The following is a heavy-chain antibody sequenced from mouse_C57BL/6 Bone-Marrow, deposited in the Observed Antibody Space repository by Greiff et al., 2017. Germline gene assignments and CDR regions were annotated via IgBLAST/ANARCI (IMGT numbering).Heavy chain of an antibody. Sequence: QVQLQQPGAELVRPGSSVKLSCKASGYTFTSYWMHWVKQRPIQGLEWIGNIDPSDSETHYNQKFKDKATLTVDKSSSTAYMQLSSLTSEDSAVYYCARWQLHSLYAMDYWGQGTSVTVSS. V-gene: IGHV1-52*01. J-gene: IGHJ4*01. CDR3: ARWQLHSLYAMDY. D-gene: IGHD1-1*01. CDR1: GYTFTSYW. CDR2: IDPSDSET.